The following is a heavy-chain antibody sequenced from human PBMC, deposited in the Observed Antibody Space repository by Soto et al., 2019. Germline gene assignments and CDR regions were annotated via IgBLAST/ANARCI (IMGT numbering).Heavy chain of an antibody. CDR1: GITFSTYA. CDR3: ARAISGYVT. CDR2: INAGNGDT. Sequence: QVQLVQSGAEVKKPGASVKVSCKASGITFSTYAIHWVRQAPGQRLEWMRWINAGNGDTRYSQKFQGRVTLTRDTSANTVYMDLSSLRSEDTALYYCARAISGYVTWGQGTLVTVSS. J-gene: IGHJ5*02. V-gene: IGHV1-3*01. D-gene: IGHD5-12*01.